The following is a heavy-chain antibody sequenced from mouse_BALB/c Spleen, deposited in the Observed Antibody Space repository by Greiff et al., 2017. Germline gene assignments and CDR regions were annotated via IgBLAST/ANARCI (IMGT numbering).Heavy chain of an antibody. CDR2: IDPETGGT. Sequence: VQLHQSGAELVRPGASVTLSCKASGYTFTDYEMHWVKQTPVHGLEWIGAIDPETGGTAYNQKFKGKATLTADKSSSTAYMELRSLTSEDSAVYYCTRGNYGNGLFAYWGQGTLVTVSA. CDR3: TRGNYGNGLFAY. CDR1: GYTFTDYE. J-gene: IGHJ3*01. D-gene: IGHD2-1*01. V-gene: IGHV1-15*01.